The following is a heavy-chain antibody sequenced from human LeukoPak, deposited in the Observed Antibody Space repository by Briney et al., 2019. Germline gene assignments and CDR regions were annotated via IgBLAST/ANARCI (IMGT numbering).Heavy chain of an antibody. Sequence: ASVKVSCKASGGTFSSYAISGVRQAPGQGLEWMGGIIPIFGTANYAQKFQGRVTITADESTSTAYMELSSLRSEDTAVYYCASPYGSGSYLFYYYGMDVWGKGTTVTVSS. CDR3: ASPYGSGSYLFYYYGMDV. CDR1: GGTFSSYA. CDR2: IIPIFGTA. V-gene: IGHV1-69*13. J-gene: IGHJ6*04. D-gene: IGHD3-10*01.